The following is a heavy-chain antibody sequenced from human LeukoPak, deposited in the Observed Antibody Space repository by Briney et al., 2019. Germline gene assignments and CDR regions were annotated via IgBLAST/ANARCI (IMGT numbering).Heavy chain of an antibody. V-gene: IGHV1-2*02. Sequence: ASVKVSCKASGYIFTGYYMHWVRQAPGQGLEWMGWINPNSGGTNYAQKFQGRVTMTRDTSISTAYMELSRLRSDDTAVYYCASGYSGYDGYFQHWGQGTLVTVSS. D-gene: IGHD5-12*01. CDR1: GYIFTGYY. CDR3: ASGYSGYDGYFQH. J-gene: IGHJ1*01. CDR2: INPNSGGT.